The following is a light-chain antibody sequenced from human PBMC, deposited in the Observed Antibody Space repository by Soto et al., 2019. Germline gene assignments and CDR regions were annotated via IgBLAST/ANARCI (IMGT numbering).Light chain of an antibody. CDR1: ASNIGSNS. Sequence: QSVLTQPPSASGTPGQRVTLSFSGGASNIGSNSVTWDKQLTGTAPKLVLFGNNQRPSGVPDRISGSRSGTSASLAISGLQSEDAADYYCAAWDDSLNGVLFGGGTKLTVL. J-gene: IGLJ2*01. V-gene: IGLV1-44*01. CDR3: AAWDDSLNGVL. CDR2: GNN.